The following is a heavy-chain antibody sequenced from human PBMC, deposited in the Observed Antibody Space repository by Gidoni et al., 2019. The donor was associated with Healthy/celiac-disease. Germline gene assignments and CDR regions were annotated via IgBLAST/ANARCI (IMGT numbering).Heavy chain of an antibody. Sequence: EVQLVESGGGLVETGGSLRLSCAASGFTVSSDYMSWVRQAPGKGLAWVSVIYSGGRTYYADSVKGRFTISIDNSKTTLYLQMNSLRAEATAVYYCARDIDGGFAYWGQGTLVTVSS. D-gene: IGHD3-16*01. CDR2: IYSGGRT. J-gene: IGHJ4*02. CDR3: ARDIDGGFAY. V-gene: IGHV3-66*01. CDR1: GFTVSSDY.